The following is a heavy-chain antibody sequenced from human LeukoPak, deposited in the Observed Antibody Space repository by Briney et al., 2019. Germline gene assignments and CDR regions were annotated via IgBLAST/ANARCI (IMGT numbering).Heavy chain of an antibody. CDR2: ISATGATP. CDR3: AKFMGRNYETRASDI. V-gene: IGHV3-23*01. J-gene: IGHJ3*02. Sequence: GGSLRLSCAASGFTFSFYATSWVRQAPGKGLECISAISATGATPYYADSVKGRFTISRDNSKNTLYLQMNSLTAEDTAVYYCAKFMGRNYETRASDIWGQGTMVTVSS. D-gene: IGHD1-7*01. CDR1: GFTFSFYA.